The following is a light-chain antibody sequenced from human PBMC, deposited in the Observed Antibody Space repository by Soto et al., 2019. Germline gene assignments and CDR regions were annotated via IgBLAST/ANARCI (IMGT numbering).Light chain of an antibody. CDR3: QLRTNSSTA. CDR2: DAS. Sequence: IVFAQXPAGETSSPGYRATPSRRACQSVSSYLAWYQQKPGQAXRXXXYDASNRATGIPARFSGTGSGTDFNLTINKLEPEDFAVYYCQLRTNSSTAVGRGTRLEI. V-gene: IGKV3-11*01. CDR1: QSVSSY. J-gene: IGKJ5*01.